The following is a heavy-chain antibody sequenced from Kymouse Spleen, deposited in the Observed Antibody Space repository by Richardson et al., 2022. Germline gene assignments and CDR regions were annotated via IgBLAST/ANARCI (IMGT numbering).Heavy chain of an antibody. CDR3: TTDRRYNWTFDY. Sequence: EVQLVESGGGLVKPGGSLRLSCAASGFTFSNAWMSWVRQAPGKGLEWVGRIKSKTDGGTTDYAAPVKGRFTISRDDSKNTLYLQMNSLKTEDTAVYYCTTDRRYNWTFDYWGQGTLVTVSS. D-gene: IGHD1-1*01. CDR2: IKSKTDGGTT. J-gene: IGHJ4*02. V-gene: IGHV3-15*01. CDR1: GFTFSNAW.